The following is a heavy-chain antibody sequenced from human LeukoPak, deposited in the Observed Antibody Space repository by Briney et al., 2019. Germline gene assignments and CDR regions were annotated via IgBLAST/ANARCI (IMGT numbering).Heavy chain of an antibody. J-gene: IGHJ6*02. D-gene: IGHD1-1*01. V-gene: IGHV4-61*02. Sequence: PSQTLSLTCTVSGGSISSGSYYWSWIRQPAGKGLEWIGRIYTSGSTNYNPSLKSRVTISVDTSKNQFSLKLSSVTAADTAVYYCARDTRYAMDVWGQGTTVTVSS. CDR1: GGSISSGSYY. CDR3: ARDTRYAMDV. CDR2: IYTSGST.